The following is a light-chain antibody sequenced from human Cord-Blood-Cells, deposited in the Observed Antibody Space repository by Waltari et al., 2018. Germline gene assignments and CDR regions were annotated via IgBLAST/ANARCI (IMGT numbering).Light chain of an antibody. J-gene: IGLJ3*02. CDR3: CSYACSRV. V-gene: IGLV2-23*01. CDR1: SSDVGSYNL. CDR2: EGS. Sequence: QSALTQHAPASGSPGQSITIPCTGTSSDVGSYNLVSCYQKHPGKAARLMIYEGSTRPSGVSERFSGSKSGNTASLTITGLQAEDEADYYCCSYACSRVFGGGTKLTVL.